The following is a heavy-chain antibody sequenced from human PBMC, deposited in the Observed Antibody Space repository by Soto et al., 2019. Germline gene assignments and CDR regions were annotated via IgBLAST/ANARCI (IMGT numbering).Heavy chain of an antibody. CDR1: GFTFSSYA. V-gene: IGHV3-23*01. Sequence: EVQLLESGGGLVQPGGSLRLSCAASGFTFSSYAMSWVRQAPGKGLEWVSAISGSGGSTYYADSVKGRFTISRDNPKNTLYLQMNSLRAEDTAVYYCASLLLGDYVPMNAFAIWGQGTMVTVSS. D-gene: IGHD4-17*01. CDR2: ISGSGGST. J-gene: IGHJ3*02. CDR3: ASLLLGDYVPMNAFAI.